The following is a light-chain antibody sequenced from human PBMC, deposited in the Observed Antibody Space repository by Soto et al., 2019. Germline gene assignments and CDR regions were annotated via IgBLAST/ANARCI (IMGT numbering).Light chain of an antibody. CDR1: SGHSNYA. J-gene: IGLJ3*02. CDR3: QTWGTGVRV. V-gene: IGLV4-69*01. Sequence: QSVLTQSPSASASLGASVKLTCTLSSGHSNYAIAWHQQQPGKGPRSLMKLNSDGSLFKGDGIPDRFSGSSSGAERFLTISSLQSEDEADYYCQTWGTGVRVFGGGTKLTVL. CDR2: LNSDGSL.